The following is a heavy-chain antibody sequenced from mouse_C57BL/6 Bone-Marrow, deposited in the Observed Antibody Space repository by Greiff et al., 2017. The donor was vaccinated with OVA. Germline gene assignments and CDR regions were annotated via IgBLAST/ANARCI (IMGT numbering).Heavy chain of an antibody. J-gene: IGHJ3*01. CDR1: GFTFSSYG. CDR2: ISSGGSYT. Sequence: DVMLVESGGDLVKPGGSLKLSCAASGFTFSSYGMSWVRQTPDKRLEWVATISSGGSYTYYPDSVKGRFTISRDNAKNTLYLQMSSLKSEDTAMYYCARHGGYYVGFAYWGQGTLVTVSA. D-gene: IGHD2-3*01. CDR3: ARHGGYYVGFAY. V-gene: IGHV5-6*02.